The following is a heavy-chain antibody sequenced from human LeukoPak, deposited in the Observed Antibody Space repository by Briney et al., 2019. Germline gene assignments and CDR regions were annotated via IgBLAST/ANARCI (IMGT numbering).Heavy chain of an antibody. J-gene: IGHJ3*02. CDR1: GSTFSSYG. CDR2: ISGSGGST. Sequence: PGGSLGLSCAASGSTFSSYGMSWVRQAPGKGLEWVSAISGSGGSTYYADSVKGRFTISRDNSKNTLYLQMNSLRAEDTAVYYCARHAPVTTDAFDIWGQGTMVTVSS. V-gene: IGHV3-23*01. D-gene: IGHD4-17*01. CDR3: ARHAPVTTDAFDI.